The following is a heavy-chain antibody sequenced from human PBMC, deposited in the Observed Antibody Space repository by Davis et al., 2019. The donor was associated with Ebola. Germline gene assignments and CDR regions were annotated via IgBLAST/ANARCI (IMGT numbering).Heavy chain of an antibody. J-gene: IGHJ4*02. CDR2: IYPGDSDT. V-gene: IGHV5-51*01. D-gene: IGHD5-12*01. Sequence: PGGSLRLSCKGSGYSFTSYWIGWVRQMPGKGLEWMGIIYPGDSDTRYSPSFQGQVTISADKSISTAYLQWSSLKASDTAMYYCIVATPDYFDYWGQGTLVTVSS. CDR1: GYSFTSYW. CDR3: IVATPDYFDY.